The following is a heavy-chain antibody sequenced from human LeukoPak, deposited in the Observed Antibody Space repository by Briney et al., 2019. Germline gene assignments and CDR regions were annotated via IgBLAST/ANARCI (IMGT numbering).Heavy chain of an antibody. CDR2: IYHSGST. Sequence: SETLSLTCAVYGGSFSGYYWSWIRQPPRKGLEWIGYIYHSGSTYYNPSLKSRVTISVDRSKNQFSLKLSSVTAADTAVYYCAREWNSKYGWFDPWGQGTLVTVSS. J-gene: IGHJ5*02. D-gene: IGHD4-11*01. V-gene: IGHV4-34*01. CDR3: AREWNSKYGWFDP. CDR1: GGSFSGYY.